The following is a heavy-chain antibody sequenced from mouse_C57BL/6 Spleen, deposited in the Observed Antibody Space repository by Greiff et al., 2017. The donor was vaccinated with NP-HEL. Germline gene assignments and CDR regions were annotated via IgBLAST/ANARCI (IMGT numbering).Heavy chain of an antibody. D-gene: IGHD2-4*01. Sequence: EVQLQQSGPELVKPGASVKISCKASGYTFTDYYMNWVKQSHGKSLEWIGYINPNNGGTSYNQKFKGKATLTVDKSSSTAYMELRSLTSEDSAVYYCARYDYDVWFAYWGQGTLVTVSA. CDR1: GYTFTDYY. CDR2: INPNNGGT. V-gene: IGHV1-26*01. J-gene: IGHJ3*01. CDR3: ARYDYDVWFAY.